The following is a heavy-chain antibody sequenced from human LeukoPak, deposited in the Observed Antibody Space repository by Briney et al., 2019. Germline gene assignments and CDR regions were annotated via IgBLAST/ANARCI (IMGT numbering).Heavy chain of an antibody. CDR2: IIPIFGTA. CDR1: GGTFSSYA. CDR3: AFVIAAAGTFDY. V-gene: IGHV1-69*13. D-gene: IGHD6-13*01. J-gene: IGHJ4*02. Sequence: ASVKVSCKASGGTFSSYAISWVRQAPGQGLEWMGGIIPIFGTANYAQKLQGRVTITADESTSTAYMELSSLRSEDTAVYYCAFVIAAAGTFDYWGQGTLVTVSS.